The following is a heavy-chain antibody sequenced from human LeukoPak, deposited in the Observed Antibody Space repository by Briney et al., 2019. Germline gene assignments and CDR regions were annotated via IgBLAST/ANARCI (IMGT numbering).Heavy chain of an antibody. CDR3: AREGGIPTDYDFWTGYFLVD. V-gene: IGHV3-7*01. CDR2: IKQDGSVK. Sequence: PGGSLRLSCAASGFTFSNYALSWVRQAPGKGLEWVANIKQDGSVKHYVDSVKGRFTVSRDNSQNTLYLQINNLRPEDTAVYYCAREGGIPTDYDFWTGYFLVDWGQGTLVTVSS. D-gene: IGHD3-3*01. CDR1: GFTFSNYA. J-gene: IGHJ4*02.